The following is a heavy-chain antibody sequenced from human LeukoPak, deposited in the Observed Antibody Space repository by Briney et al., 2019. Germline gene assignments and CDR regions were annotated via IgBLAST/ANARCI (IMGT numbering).Heavy chain of an antibody. CDR2: INAGNGNT. CDR3: ARGPRAAADDY. V-gene: IGHV1-3*01. Sequence: ASVKVSCKASGYTFINFAINWGRQAPGQKPEWMGWINAGNGNTKYSQKFQGRVTITRDTSASTAYMELSGLTSEDTAVYYCARGPRAAADDYWGQGTLVTVSS. CDR1: GYTFINFA. J-gene: IGHJ4*02. D-gene: IGHD6-13*01.